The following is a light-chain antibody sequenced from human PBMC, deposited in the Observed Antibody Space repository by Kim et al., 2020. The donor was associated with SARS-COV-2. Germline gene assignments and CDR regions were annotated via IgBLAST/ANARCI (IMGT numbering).Light chain of an antibody. CDR1: QSVSSY. Sequence: EIVLTQSPVTLSLSPGERVTLSCRASQSVSSYLAWYQQKPGQAPRLLIYDASNRATGIPARFSGSGSGTDFTLTISSLEPEDFAVYYCQQRSNWRTFGQGTKVDIK. J-gene: IGKJ1*01. CDR2: DAS. CDR3: QQRSNWRT. V-gene: IGKV3-11*01.